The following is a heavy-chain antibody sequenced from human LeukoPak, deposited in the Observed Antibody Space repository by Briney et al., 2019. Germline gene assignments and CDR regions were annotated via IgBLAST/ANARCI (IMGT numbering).Heavy chain of an antibody. J-gene: IGHJ4*02. CDR3: AGSPGGYSRN. CDR1: GGSFSGYY. Sequence: PSETLSLTCAVYGGSFSGYYWSWIRQPPGKGLEWIGEINHSGSTNYNPSLKSRVTISVDTSKNQFSLKLSSVTAADTAVYYCAGSPGGYSRNWGQGTLVTVSS. D-gene: IGHD3-10*01. V-gene: IGHV4-34*01. CDR2: INHSGST.